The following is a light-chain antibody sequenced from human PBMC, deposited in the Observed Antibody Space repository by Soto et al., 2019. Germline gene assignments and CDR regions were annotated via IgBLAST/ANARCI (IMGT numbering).Light chain of an antibody. V-gene: IGKV3-11*01. J-gene: IGKJ3*01. CDR3: QQRYNWPLT. CDR1: QSVGSY. Sequence: EIVLTQSPATLSLSPGERGTLSCRASQSVGSYLAWYQQRPGQTPRLLIYDASNRATDIPARFSGSGSGTDFTLTISSLVPEDFAVYYCQQRYNWPLTFGPGTKVDLK. CDR2: DAS.